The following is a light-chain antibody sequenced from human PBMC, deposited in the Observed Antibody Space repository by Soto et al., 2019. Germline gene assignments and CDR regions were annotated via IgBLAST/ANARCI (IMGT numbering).Light chain of an antibody. Sequence: IQMTQSPSSLSASVGYSVTITCRASQSVSTDLNWYSQKSGGAPKLLIHGVSKLENGTPSRFSGSGLATDFTLTINTLQPEHFAVYFCQQTYMVPYTFGQGTKVDI. J-gene: IGKJ2*01. CDR2: GVS. CDR1: QSVSTD. CDR3: QQTYMVPYT. V-gene: IGKV1-39*01.